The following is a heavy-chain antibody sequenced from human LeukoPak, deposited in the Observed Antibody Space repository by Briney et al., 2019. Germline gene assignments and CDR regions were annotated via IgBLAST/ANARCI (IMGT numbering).Heavy chain of an antibody. Sequence: GESLQISCKGSGYSFISYWIGWVRQMPGNGLEWMGIIYPGDSDTRYSPSFQGQVTISADKSISTAYLQWSSLKASDTAMDYCARLRIQLYKVPDAFDIWGQGTMVTVSS. CDR1: GYSFISYW. J-gene: IGHJ3*02. D-gene: IGHD5-18*01. CDR3: ARLRIQLYKVPDAFDI. CDR2: IYPGDSDT. V-gene: IGHV5-51*01.